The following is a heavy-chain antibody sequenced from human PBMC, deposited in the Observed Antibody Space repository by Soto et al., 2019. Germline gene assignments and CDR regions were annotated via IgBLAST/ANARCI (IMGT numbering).Heavy chain of an antibody. V-gene: IGHV3-21*01. Sequence: GGSLRLSCAASGFTFSIYSMSWVRQAPGKGLEWVSSISGSSTYIYYAGSVKGRFTISRDNAKNSLYLQMNSLSAEDTAIYYCARSPGRDGYNHFEYWGQGALVTVSS. CDR3: ARSPGRDGYNHFEY. CDR2: ISGSSTYI. J-gene: IGHJ4*02. D-gene: IGHD5-12*01. CDR1: GFTFSIYS.